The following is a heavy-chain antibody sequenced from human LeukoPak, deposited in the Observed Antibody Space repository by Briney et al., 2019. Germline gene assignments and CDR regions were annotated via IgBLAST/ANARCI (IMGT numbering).Heavy chain of an antibody. V-gene: IGHV3-23*01. Sequence: GGSLRLSCAASGFTFSNYAMNWVRQAPGKGLECVSVISDLGASTYYADSVKGRFTISRDNSKNTLYLQMNSLRAEDTAVYYCAKPRTIAVPGRSGFDSWGQGTLVTVSS. CDR1: GFTFSNYA. CDR3: AKPRTIAVPGRSGFDS. CDR2: ISDLGAST. J-gene: IGHJ4*02. D-gene: IGHD6-13*01.